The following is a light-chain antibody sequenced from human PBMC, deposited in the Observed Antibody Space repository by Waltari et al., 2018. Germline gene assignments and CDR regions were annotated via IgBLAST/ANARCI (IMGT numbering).Light chain of an antibody. J-gene: IGKJ4*01. CDR1: QSVSNNF. CDR3: QQYDSIVLT. Sequence: RASQSVSNNFLNWYQQKPGPAPRLLIYGASSRATGIPDRFSGSGSGTDFTLTISRLEPEDFAVYYCQQYDSIVLTFGGGTKVEI. V-gene: IGKV3-20*01. CDR2: GAS.